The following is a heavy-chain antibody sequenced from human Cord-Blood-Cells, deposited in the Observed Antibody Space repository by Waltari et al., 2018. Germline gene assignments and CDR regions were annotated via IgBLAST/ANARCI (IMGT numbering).Heavy chain of an antibody. J-gene: IGHJ3*02. Sequence: RVTITADESTSTAYMELSSLRSEDTAVYYCARDRGIAARHNAFDIWGQGTMVTVSS. D-gene: IGHD6-6*01. V-gene: IGHV1-69*01. CDR3: ARDRGIAARHNAFDI.